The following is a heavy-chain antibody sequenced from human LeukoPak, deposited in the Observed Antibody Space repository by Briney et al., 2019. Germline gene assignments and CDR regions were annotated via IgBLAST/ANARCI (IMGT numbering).Heavy chain of an antibody. CDR3: ASISGSYSRDAFDI. CDR1: GFTFSDYY. Sequence: PGGSLRLSCAASGFTFSDYYMSWIRQAPGKGLEWVSYISSSGSTIYYADSVKGRFTISRDNAKNSLYLQMNSLRAEDTAVYYCASISGSYSRDAFDIWGQGTMVTVSS. CDR2: ISSSGSTI. J-gene: IGHJ3*02. D-gene: IGHD1-26*01. V-gene: IGHV3-11*01.